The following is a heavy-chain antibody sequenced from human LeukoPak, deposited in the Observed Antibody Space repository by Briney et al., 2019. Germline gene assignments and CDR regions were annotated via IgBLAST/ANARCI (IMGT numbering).Heavy chain of an antibody. CDR3: ARQGSSSSHGSYFQH. J-gene: IGHJ1*01. CDR2: FYPGDSDT. D-gene: IGHD6-6*01. CDR1: GYSFTSYW. V-gene: IGHV5-51*01. Sequence: GESLKIFCRGSGYSFTSYWIGWVRQMSGKGLEGMVIFYPGDSDTRYSPSFQGQVTISADQSKSTAYLQWSSLEASETAMYYCARQGSSSSHGSYFQHWGQGTLVTVSS.